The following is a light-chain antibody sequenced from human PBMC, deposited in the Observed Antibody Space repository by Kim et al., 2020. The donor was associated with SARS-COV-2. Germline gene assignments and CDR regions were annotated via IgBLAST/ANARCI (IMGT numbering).Light chain of an antibody. CDR2: KAS. CDR3: QQYNSYLYT. J-gene: IGKJ2*01. V-gene: IGKV1-5*03. CDR1: QSISSW. Sequence: DIQMTQSPSTLSASVGDRVTITCRASQSISSWLAWYQQKPGKAPKLLIYKASSLKSGVPSRFSGSGSGTEFTLTISSLQPDDFATYYCQQYNSYLYTFGQGTKLEI.